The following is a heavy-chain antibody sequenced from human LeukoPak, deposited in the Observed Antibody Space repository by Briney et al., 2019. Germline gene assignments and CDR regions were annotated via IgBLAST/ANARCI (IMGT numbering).Heavy chain of an antibody. CDR3: APDLRGSAWSLDD. CDR2: ISYDGSNK. CDR1: GFTFSSYG. V-gene: IGHV3-30*03. D-gene: IGHD6-13*01. J-gene: IGHJ4*02. Sequence: PGGSLRLSCAASGFTFSSYGMHWVRQAPGKGLEWVAVISYDGSNKYYADSVKGRFTISRDNSKNTLYLQMDGLRAEDTSIYYCAPDLRGSAWSLDDWGQGTLVIVSS.